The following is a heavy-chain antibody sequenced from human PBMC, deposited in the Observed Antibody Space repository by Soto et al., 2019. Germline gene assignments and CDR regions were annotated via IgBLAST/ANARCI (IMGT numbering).Heavy chain of an antibody. V-gene: IGHV5-51*01. Sequence: GESLKISCKGSGYSFTIYWIGWVRQMPGKGLEWMGIIYPGDSDTRYSPSFQGQVTISADKSISTAYLQWSSLKASDTAMYYCARLPQYDSWGYGMDVWGQGTTVTVSS. J-gene: IGHJ6*02. CDR2: IYPGDSDT. CDR3: ARLPQYDSWGYGMDV. D-gene: IGHD3-22*01. CDR1: GYSFTIYW.